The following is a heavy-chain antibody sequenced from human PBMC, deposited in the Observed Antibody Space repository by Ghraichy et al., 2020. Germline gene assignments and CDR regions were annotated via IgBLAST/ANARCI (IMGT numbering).Heavy chain of an antibody. CDR1: GDTLSNYY. Sequence: ASVKVSCKASGDTLSNYYIHWVRQGPGQGLEWMGIIKVDTDTTILAQNFQGRLTMTRDTSTATVYMELSSLRSEDTGVYYCGKEPPHTLYFDNWGQGTLVTVSS. D-gene: IGHD2-2*02. V-gene: IGHV1-46*01. J-gene: IGHJ4*02. CDR3: GKEPPHTLYFDN. CDR2: IKVDTDTT.